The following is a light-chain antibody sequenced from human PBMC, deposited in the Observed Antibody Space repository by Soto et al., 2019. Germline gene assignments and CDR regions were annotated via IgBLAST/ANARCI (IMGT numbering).Light chain of an antibody. J-gene: IGKJ1*01. CDR2: DAS. CDR1: QSFSSY. Sequence: EIVLTQSPATLSLSPGERATLSCRASQSFSSYLAWYQQKPGQAPRLLIYDASNRATGIPARFSGSGSGTDFTLTISSLEPEDFAVYYCQQYGSSPLWTFGQGTKVDI. CDR3: QQYGSSPLWT. V-gene: IGKV3-11*01.